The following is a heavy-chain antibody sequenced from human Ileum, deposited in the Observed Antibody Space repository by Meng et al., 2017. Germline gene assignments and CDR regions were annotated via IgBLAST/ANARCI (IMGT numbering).Heavy chain of an antibody. CDR3: ARGTGDIRVGFDY. V-gene: IGHV4-4*02. Sequence: HVPLQPQVPGRVKRSGTLCLSSPVPGASLIGVNCGTWVRQSPVKGLEWMWEIPDSRSTNSLPSLKIRVTLSVDKSKIQFSLSMTSVTAADTAVYYCARGTGDIRVGFDYWGQGTLVTVSS. CDR2: IPDSRST. J-gene: IGHJ4*02. D-gene: IGHD7-27*01. CDR1: GASLIGVNC.